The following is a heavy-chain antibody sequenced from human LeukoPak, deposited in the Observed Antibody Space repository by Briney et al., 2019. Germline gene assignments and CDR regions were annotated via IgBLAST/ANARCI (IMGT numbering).Heavy chain of an antibody. V-gene: IGHV3-30*04. CDR1: GFTFSAYG. D-gene: IGHD2-8*02. CDR2: ISNDGNEK. CDR3: VRDGGYTGGWTYGAGDY. J-gene: IGHJ4*01. Sequence: PGRSLRLSCAASGFTFSAYGMHWVRQAPGKGLECVAVISNDGNEKYYADSVKGRFSISRDNSKNTLYLQMSSLRTEDTAVYYCVRDGGYTGGWTYGAGDYWGQGNLVTVSS.